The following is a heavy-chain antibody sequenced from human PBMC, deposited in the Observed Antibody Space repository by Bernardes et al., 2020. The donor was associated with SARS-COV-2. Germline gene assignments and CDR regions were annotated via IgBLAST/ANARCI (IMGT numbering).Heavy chain of an antibody. CDR3: ARVAVSGWYLDFDY. D-gene: IGHD6-19*01. CDR2: INPNSGGT. Sequence: VKVSCKASGYTFTGYYMHWVRQAPGQGLEWMGWINPNSGGTNYAQKFQGRVTMTRDTSISTAYMELSRLRSDDTAVYYCARVAVSGWYLDFDYWGQGTLVTVSS. CDR1: GYTFTGYY. J-gene: IGHJ4*02. V-gene: IGHV1-2*02.